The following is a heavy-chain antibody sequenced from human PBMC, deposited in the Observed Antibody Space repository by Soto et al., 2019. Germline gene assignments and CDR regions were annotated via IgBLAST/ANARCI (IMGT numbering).Heavy chain of an antibody. V-gene: IGHV3-48*01. J-gene: IGHJ6*02. D-gene: IGHD1-1*01. CDR2: ITSSTTI. CDR1: GLTFSTYG. Sequence: LVESGGGLVQPGGSLRLSCEASGLTFSTYGFNWVRQAPGKGMEWVSYITSSTTIYYADSVRGRFTTSRDNATNSLYLQMNSLRGEDTAVYYCARQRNGAGDVWGQGTTVTVSS. CDR3: ARQRNGAGDV.